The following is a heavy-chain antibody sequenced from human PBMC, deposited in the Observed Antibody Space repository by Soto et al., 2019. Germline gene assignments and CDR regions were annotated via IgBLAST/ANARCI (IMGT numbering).Heavy chain of an antibody. CDR3: ARPTKAFSSSWYFDC. V-gene: IGHV1-18*01. D-gene: IGHD6-13*01. J-gene: IGHJ4*02. CDR2: ISVYNGNT. CDR1: GYTITSYG. Sequence: QVQLVQSGAEVKKPGASVKVSCKASGYTITSYGISWVRQAPGQGLEWMGWISVYNGNTYYAQKVQDRVTMTTDTSTRTAYMELRSLRSDDTAVYYCARPTKAFSSSWYFDCWGQGTLITVSS.